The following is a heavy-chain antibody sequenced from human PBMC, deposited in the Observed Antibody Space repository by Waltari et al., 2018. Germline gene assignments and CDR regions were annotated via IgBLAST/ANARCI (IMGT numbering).Heavy chain of an antibody. D-gene: IGHD2-2*01. Sequence: QVQLQQWGAGLLKPSETLSLTCAVYGGSFSGYYWSWIRQPPGKGLEWIGEINHSGRTNHNPSLKSRVTISVDTSKNQFSLKLSSVTAADTAVYYCARVPGVPAAPRVYYFDYWGQGTLVTVSS. CDR3: ARVPGVPAAPRVYYFDY. CDR1: GGSFSGYY. CDR2: INHSGRT. J-gene: IGHJ4*02. V-gene: IGHV4-34*02.